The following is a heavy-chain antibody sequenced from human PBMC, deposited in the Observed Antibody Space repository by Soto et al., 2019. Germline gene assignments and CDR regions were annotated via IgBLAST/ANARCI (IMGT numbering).Heavy chain of an antibody. CDR1: RGSVSSHTHF. CDR2: KYYSGIS. CDR3: VREDMSGTYYFDA. Sequence: QVQLQESGPGLLKPSETLTLTCTVTRGSVSSHTHFWTWIRQPTGQGLEWIGYKYYSGISNYNPSLQSRVTISVDTSKNQFSLRLTSVTAADTAVYYCVREDMSGTYYFDAWGQGALVTVSS. J-gene: IGHJ4*02. D-gene: IGHD1-26*01. V-gene: IGHV4-61*01.